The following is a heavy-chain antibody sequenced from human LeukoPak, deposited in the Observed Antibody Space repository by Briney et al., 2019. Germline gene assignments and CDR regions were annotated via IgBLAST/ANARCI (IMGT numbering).Heavy chain of an antibody. CDR1: RGTFSSYA. V-gene: IGHV7-4-1*02. J-gene: IGHJ4*02. CDR3: ARERPGVIFDY. Sequence: ASVKVSCKASRGTFSSYAISWVRQAPGQGLEWMGWINTNTGNPTYAQDFTGRFVFSLDTSVSTAYLQISTLKAEDTAVYYCARERPGVIFDYWGQGTLVTVSS. D-gene: IGHD3-10*01. CDR2: INTNTGNP.